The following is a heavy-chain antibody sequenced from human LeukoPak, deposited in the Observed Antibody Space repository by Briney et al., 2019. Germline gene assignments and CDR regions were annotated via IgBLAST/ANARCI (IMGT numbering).Heavy chain of an antibody. Sequence: ASVKVSCKAYGYTFMSHGISWVRQAPGQGLEWMGWISGSSSNTNYAQRLQGRVTMTRDTSTSTVYMELSSLRSEDTAIYYCARVGCGGDCYADAFDIWGQGTMVTVSS. CDR2: ISGSSSNT. D-gene: IGHD2-21*02. CDR3: ARVGCGGDCYADAFDI. J-gene: IGHJ3*02. V-gene: IGHV1-18*01. CDR1: GYTFMSHG.